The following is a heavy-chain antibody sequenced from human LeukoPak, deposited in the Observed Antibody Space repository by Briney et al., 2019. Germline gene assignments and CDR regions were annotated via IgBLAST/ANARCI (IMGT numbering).Heavy chain of an antibody. CDR3: AREVDSSGYYVPGVAFDI. CDR1: GYTFTSYA. D-gene: IGHD3-22*01. V-gene: IGHV7-4-1*02. CDR2: INTNTGNP. J-gene: IGHJ3*02. Sequence: ASVKVSCKASGYTFTSYALSLVRQAPGQGLEWMGGINTNTGNPTYAQGFTGRFVFSLDTSVSTAYLQISSLQAEDTAVYYCAREVDSSGYYVPGVAFDIWGQGTMVTVSS.